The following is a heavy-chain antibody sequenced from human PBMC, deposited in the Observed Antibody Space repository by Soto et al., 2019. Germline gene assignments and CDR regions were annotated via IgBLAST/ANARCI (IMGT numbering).Heavy chain of an antibody. CDR3: AKLGSGYYTGLYFDY. D-gene: IGHD3-3*01. Sequence: GGSLRLSCAASGFTFGDYWMSWVRQAPGKGLEWVAHIKKDGSENYYVDSVTGRFTVSRDNTKNSLYLQMNSLRAEDTAVYYCAKLGSGYYTGLYFDYWGQGTPVTVSS. V-gene: IGHV3-7*03. CDR2: IKKDGSEN. J-gene: IGHJ4*02. CDR1: GFTFGDYW.